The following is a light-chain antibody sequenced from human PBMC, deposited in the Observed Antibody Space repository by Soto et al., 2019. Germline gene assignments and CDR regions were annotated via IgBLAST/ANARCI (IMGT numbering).Light chain of an antibody. CDR2: AAS. Sequence: AIQMTQSPSSLSASVGDRVTITCRASQGIRNDLGWYQQKPGKAPKLLIYAASSLETGVPSRFSGGGSGTDFTLTISSLQPEDFATYYCLQDYIYTPTFGQGTKVDIK. V-gene: IGKV1-6*01. J-gene: IGKJ2*01. CDR3: LQDYIYTPT. CDR1: QGIRND.